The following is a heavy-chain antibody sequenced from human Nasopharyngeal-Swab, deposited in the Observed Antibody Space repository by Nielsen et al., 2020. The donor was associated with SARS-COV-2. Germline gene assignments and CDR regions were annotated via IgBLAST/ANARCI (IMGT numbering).Heavy chain of an antibody. J-gene: IGHJ6*02. D-gene: IGHD3/OR15-3a*01. CDR3: ARGGPRADPAYYYGMDV. V-gene: IGHV1-2*02. CDR1: GYTFTGYY. CDR2: INPNSGGT. Sequence: ASVKVSCKASGYTFTGYYMHWVRQAPGQGLEWMGWINPNSGGTNYAQKFQGRVTMTRDTPISTAYMELSRLRSDDTAVYYCARGGPRADPAYYYGMDVWGQGTTVTVSS.